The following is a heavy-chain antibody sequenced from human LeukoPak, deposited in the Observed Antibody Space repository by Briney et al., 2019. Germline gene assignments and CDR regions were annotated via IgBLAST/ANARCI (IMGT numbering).Heavy chain of an antibody. Sequence: GGSLRLSCAASGFTFSSYGMHWVRQAPGKGLEWVAVISYDGSNKYYADSVKGRFTISRDNSKNTLYLQMNSLRAEDTDVYYCAKDPLNGVYVGDFDIWGQGKRVTVSS. J-gene: IGHJ3*02. CDR1: GFTFSSYG. CDR3: AKDPLNGVYVGDFDI. D-gene: IGHD5/OR15-5a*01. V-gene: IGHV3-30*18. CDR2: ISYDGSNK.